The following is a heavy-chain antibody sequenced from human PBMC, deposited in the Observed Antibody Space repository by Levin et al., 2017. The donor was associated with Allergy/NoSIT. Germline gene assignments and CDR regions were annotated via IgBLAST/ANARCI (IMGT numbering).Heavy chain of an antibody. Sequence: GGSLRLSCAASGFTFSNAWMSWVRQAPGKGLEWVGRIKSKTDGGTTDYAAPVKGRFTISRDDSKNTLYLQMNSLKTEDTAVYYCTTESLLWFGELLSVPWGGLVGYWGQGTLVTVSS. D-gene: IGHD3-10*01. CDR1: GFTFSNAW. V-gene: IGHV3-15*01. J-gene: IGHJ4*02. CDR3: TTESLLWFGELLSVPWGGLVGY. CDR2: IKSKTDGGTT.